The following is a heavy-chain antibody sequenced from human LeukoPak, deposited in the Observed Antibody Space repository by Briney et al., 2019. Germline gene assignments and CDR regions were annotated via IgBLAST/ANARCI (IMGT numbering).Heavy chain of an antibody. CDR3: ARDPRRVAAGNYLDF. J-gene: IGHJ4*02. CDR1: GFTFSGYW. D-gene: IGHD6-13*01. V-gene: IGHV3-7*01. CDR2: INPAASEK. Sequence: GGSLRLSCAASGFTFSGYWVTWVRQAPGKGPEWVANINPAASEKYYVGSVKGRFTISRDNDKNSLYLQMNSLRAEDTAVYYCARDPRRVAAGNYLDFWGQGTLVTVSS.